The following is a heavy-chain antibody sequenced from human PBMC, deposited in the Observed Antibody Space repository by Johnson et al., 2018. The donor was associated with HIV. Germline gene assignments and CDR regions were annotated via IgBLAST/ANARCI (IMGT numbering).Heavy chain of an antibody. J-gene: IGHJ3*02. CDR3: ARVLLHGDAFDI. CDR1: GFTFSSFA. D-gene: IGHD3-10*01. V-gene: IGHV3-66*01. CDR2: IYSGGST. Sequence: DVQLVESGGGVVQPGRSLRLSCAASGFTFSSFAMHWVRQAPGKGLEWVSVIYSGGSTYYADSVKGRFTISRDNSKNTLYLQMNSLRAEDTAVYYCARVLLHGDAFDIWGQGTMVTVSS.